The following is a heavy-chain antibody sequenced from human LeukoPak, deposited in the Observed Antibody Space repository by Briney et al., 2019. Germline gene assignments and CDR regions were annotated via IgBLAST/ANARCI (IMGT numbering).Heavy chain of an antibody. CDR2: MSSGGTT. V-gene: IGHV3-66*01. D-gene: IGHD6-25*01. CDR3: ATRGAPRYYYGMDV. CDR1: GFTVGSNY. Sequence: GGSLRLSCAASGFTVGSNYMSWVRQAPGKGLEGVSIMSSGGTTSYADSVKGRFTISRDNSRNTLYLQMNSLRADDTAVYYCATRGAPRYYYGMDVWAQGTTVTVSS. J-gene: IGHJ6*02.